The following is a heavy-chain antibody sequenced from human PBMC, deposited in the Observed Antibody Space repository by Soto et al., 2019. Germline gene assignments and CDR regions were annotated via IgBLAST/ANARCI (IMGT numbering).Heavy chain of an antibody. CDR3: ARDLGDYDILTGYYINWFDP. Sequence: GGYRRLSYARSGLTFKVDDMQLVRQAREKCLEWVSGISWNSGSIGYADSVKGRFTISRDNSKNPLYLQMTSLRAEDTAVYYCARDLGDYDILTGYYINWFDPWGQGTLVTVSS. J-gene: IGHJ5*02. CDR1: GLTFKVDD. CDR2: ISWNSGSI. D-gene: IGHD3-9*01. V-gene: IGHV3-9*01.